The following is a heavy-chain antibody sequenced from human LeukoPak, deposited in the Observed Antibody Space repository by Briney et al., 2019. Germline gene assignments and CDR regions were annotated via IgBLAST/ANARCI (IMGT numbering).Heavy chain of an antibody. CDR2: IYYSGST. CDR3: ARGVVVPAAIPALN. CDR1: GGSISSGDYY. Sequence: SQTLSLTCTVSGGSISSGDYYWSWLRQPPGTGLEWIGYIYYSGSTYYNPSLKSRVTISVDTSKNQFSLKLSSVTAADTAVYYCARGVVVPAAIPALNWGQGTLVTVSS. J-gene: IGHJ4*02. D-gene: IGHD2-2*01. V-gene: IGHV4-30-4*01.